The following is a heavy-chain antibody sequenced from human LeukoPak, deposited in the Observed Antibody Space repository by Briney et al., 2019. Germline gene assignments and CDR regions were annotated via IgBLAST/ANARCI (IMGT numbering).Heavy chain of an antibody. CDR3: ARAGTTIDY. CDR1: GGSISSGGYS. V-gene: IGHV4-30-2*01. CDR2: IYHSGST. D-gene: IGHD1-1*01. Sequence: KSSETLSLTCAVSGGSISSGGYSWSWIRQPPGKGLEWIGYIYHSGSTYYNPSLKSRVTISVDRSKNQFSLKLSSVTAADTAVYYCARAGTTIDYWGQGTLVTVSS. J-gene: IGHJ4*02.